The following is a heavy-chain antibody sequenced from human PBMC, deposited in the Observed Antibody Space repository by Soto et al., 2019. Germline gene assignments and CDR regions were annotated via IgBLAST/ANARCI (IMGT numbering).Heavy chain of an antibody. J-gene: IGHJ4*02. CDR1: GYSFTNYW. V-gene: IGHV5-51*01. CDR2: IYPGDSDT. D-gene: IGHD3-10*01. Sequence: GESLKISCKGSGYSFTNYWIGWVRQMPGNGLEWMGIIYPGDSDTRYSPSFQGQVTTSADKSISTAYLQWSSLKASDTAMYYCARHRAYTETYYVDYWGQGTLVTVSS. CDR3: ARHRAYTETYYVDY.